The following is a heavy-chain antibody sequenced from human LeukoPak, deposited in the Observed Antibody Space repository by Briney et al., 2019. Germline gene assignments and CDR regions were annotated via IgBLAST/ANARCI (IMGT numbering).Heavy chain of an antibody. CDR3: ARAIVPAIRFYYYYYGIDV. D-gene: IGHD2-2*01. Sequence: ASVTVSCKASGGTFSSYAISWVRQAPGQGLEWMGGIIPIFGTANYAQKFQGRVTITGEKSKSTDYMELSSLRSEDTAVYYCARAIVPAIRFYYYYYGIDVWGKGTTVTVSS. CDR1: GGTFSSYA. V-gene: IGHV1-69*06. CDR2: IIPIFGTA. J-gene: IGHJ6*04.